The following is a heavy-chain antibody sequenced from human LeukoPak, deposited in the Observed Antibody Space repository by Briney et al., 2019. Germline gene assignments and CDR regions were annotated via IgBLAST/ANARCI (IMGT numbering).Heavy chain of an antibody. V-gene: IGHV1-2*02. CDR2: INSNSGGT. CDR3: ARDVGQDNSGYRGWFDP. Sequence: GASVKVSCKASGYTFTHYNMHWVRQAPGQGLAWMGWINSNSGGTKYAQKFQGRVTMTRDTSVSTAYMELSRLRSDDTAVYYCARDVGQDNSGYRGWFDPWGQGTLVTVSS. J-gene: IGHJ5*02. CDR1: GYTFTHYN. D-gene: IGHD3-22*01.